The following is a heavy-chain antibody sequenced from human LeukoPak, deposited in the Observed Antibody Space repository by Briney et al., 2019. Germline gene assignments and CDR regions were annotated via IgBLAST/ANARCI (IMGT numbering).Heavy chain of an antibody. Sequence: ASVKVSCKASGYTFTGYYIHWVRQAPGQGLEWMGWINPNSGGTNYAQKFQGRVTMTRDTSISTAYMELSRLRSDDTAVYYCAIAVAGTEAFDIWGQGTTVTVSS. CDR2: INPNSGGT. J-gene: IGHJ6*02. CDR3: AIAVAGTEAFDI. V-gene: IGHV1-2*02. D-gene: IGHD6-19*01. CDR1: GYTFTGYY.